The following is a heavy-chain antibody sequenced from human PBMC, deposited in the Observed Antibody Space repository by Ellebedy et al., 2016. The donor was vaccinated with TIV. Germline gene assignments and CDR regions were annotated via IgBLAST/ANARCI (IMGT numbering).Heavy chain of an antibody. D-gene: IGHD4-17*01. CDR1: GGSISSSSYY. J-gene: IGHJ2*01. Sequence: SETLSLXCTVSGGSISSSSYYWGWIRQPPGKGLEWIGSIYYSGSTNYNPSLKSRVTISVDTSKNQFSLKLSSVTAADTAVYYCARHDYGDLEFDLWGRGTLVTVSS. CDR3: ARHDYGDLEFDL. V-gene: IGHV4-39*07. CDR2: IYYSGST.